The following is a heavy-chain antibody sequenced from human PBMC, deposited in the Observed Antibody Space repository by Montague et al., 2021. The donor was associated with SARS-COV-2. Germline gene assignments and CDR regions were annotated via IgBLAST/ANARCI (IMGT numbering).Heavy chain of an antibody. V-gene: IGHV4-59*08. CDR1: GFSISSYY. CDR3: ARQRRYQLPITIFGVVMADVFDF. CDR2: IDYSGSS. J-gene: IGHJ3*01. Sequence: SETLSLTCSVSGFSISSYYCSWIRQPPGKRLGWIGYIDYSGSSXXXPPXXXRVTIAVDTSNNQFSLKRSSVTAADTAVYYCARQRRYQLPITIFGVVMADVFDFRGQGTKVTVSS. D-gene: IGHD3-3*01.